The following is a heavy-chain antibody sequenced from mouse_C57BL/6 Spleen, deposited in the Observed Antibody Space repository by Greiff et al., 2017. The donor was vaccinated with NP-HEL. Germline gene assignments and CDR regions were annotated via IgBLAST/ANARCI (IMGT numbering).Heavy chain of an antibody. CDR2: IYPRSGNT. J-gene: IGHJ4*01. CDR3: ARPGSSSLYYAMDY. CDR1: GYTFTSYG. V-gene: IGHV1-81*01. Sequence: VKVVESGAELARPGASVKLSCKASGYTFTSYGISWVKQRTGQGLEWIGEIYPRSGNTYYNEKFKGKATLTADKSSSTAYMELRSLTSEDSAVYFCARPGSSSLYYAMDYWGQGTSVTVSS. D-gene: IGHD1-1*01.